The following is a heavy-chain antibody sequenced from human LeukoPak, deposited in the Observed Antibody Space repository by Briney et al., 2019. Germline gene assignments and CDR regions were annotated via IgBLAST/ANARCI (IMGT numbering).Heavy chain of an antibody. CDR1: GGSISSSSYY. V-gene: IGHV4-39*07. CDR3: ARGRLRYCSSTSCNTFDY. Sequence: SETLSLTCTVSGGSISSSSYYWGWIRQPPGKGLEWIGEINHSGSTNYNPSLKSRGTISVDTSKNQFSLKLSSVTAADTAVCYCARGRLRYCSSTSCNTFDYWGQGTLVTVSS. CDR2: INHSGST. J-gene: IGHJ4*02. D-gene: IGHD2-2*01.